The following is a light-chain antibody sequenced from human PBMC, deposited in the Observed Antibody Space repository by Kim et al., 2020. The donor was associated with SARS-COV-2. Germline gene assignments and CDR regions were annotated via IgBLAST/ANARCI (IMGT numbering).Light chain of an antibody. CDR1: QLGDKY. Sequence: SYELTQPPSVSVSPGQTASITCSGDQLGDKYACWYQQKPGQSPVLVIYQDNKRPSGIPERFSGSNSGSTATLTISGTQAMDEADYYCQTWDTSTAEYVFGTGTKVTVL. CDR2: QDN. V-gene: IGLV3-1*01. CDR3: QTWDTSTAEYV. J-gene: IGLJ1*01.